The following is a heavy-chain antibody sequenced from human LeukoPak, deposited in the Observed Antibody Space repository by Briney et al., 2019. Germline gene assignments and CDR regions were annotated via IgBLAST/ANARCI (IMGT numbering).Heavy chain of an antibody. CDR1: GFSFSGSG. V-gene: IGHV3-73*01. Sequence: GGSLTLSCAASGFSFSGSGVQWVRQAFGKGLEWVGRIRSKTNSYATAYAASVKGRFTISRDDSRNTAYLQMNSLKAEDTAVYYCTVIVGLPTWGQGTLVTVSS. D-gene: IGHD3-22*01. CDR3: TVIVGLPT. J-gene: IGHJ5*02. CDR2: IRSKTNSYAT.